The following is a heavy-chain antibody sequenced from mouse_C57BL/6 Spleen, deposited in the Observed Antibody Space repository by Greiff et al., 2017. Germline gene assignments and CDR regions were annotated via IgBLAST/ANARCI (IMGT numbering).Heavy chain of an antibody. D-gene: IGHD2-5*01. CDR3: TREERYSNYDYYAMDY. J-gene: IGHJ4*01. Sequence: QVQLQQSGAELVRPGASVTLSCKASGYTFTDYEMHWVKQTPVHGLEWIGAIDPETGGTAYNQKFKGKAILTADKSSSTADMELRSLTSEDSAVDYCTREERYSNYDYYAMDYWGQGTSVTVSS. CDR1: GYTFTDYE. CDR2: IDPETGGT. V-gene: IGHV1-15*01.